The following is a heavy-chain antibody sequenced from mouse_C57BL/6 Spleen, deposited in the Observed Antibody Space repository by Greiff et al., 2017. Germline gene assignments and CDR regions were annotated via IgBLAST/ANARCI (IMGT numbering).Heavy chain of an antibody. D-gene: IGHD1-1*01. CDR2: IHPNSGST. J-gene: IGHJ1*03. CDR3: ARKYYGSTYWYFDV. CDR1: GYTFTSYW. Sequence: QVQLQQPGAELVKPGASVKLSCKASGYTFTSYWMHWVKQRPGQGLEWIGMIHPNSGSTNYNEKFKRKATLTVDKSSSTAYMQLSSLTSEDSAVYYCARKYYGSTYWYFDVWGTGTTVTVSS. V-gene: IGHV1-64*01.